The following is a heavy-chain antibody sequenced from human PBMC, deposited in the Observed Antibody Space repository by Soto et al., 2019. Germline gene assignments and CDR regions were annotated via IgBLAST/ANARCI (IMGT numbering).Heavy chain of an antibody. CDR2: LKPDNGGT. CDR1: GYTFTGHY. J-gene: IGHJ6*02. Sequence: QVQLVQSGAEVKPPGASVKVSCKASGYTFTGHYMHWVRQVSGRRLEFLGWLKPDNGGTYYATKFQGRVTFTRDTSNTIAYMEMSGLHSDDTAFYFCARDLCPLGSGSPCPTFGMDVWGQGTTVAVTS. CDR3: ARDLCPLGSGSPCPTFGMDV. V-gene: IGHV1-2*02. D-gene: IGHD3-10*01.